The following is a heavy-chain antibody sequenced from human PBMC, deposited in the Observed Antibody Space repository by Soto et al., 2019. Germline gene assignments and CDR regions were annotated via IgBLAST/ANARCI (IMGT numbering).Heavy chain of an antibody. V-gene: IGHV1-69*02. CDR2: IIPIHGIA. J-gene: IGHJ4*02. Sequence: SVKVSCKASGGTFSSYTISWVRQAPGQGLEWMGRIIPIHGIANYAQKFQGRVTMTADKSTSTAYMELSSLRSEDTAVYYCARGYCSFTSCPFDFWGQGALVTVSS. D-gene: IGHD2-2*01. CDR3: ARGYCSFTSCPFDF. CDR1: GGTFSSYT.